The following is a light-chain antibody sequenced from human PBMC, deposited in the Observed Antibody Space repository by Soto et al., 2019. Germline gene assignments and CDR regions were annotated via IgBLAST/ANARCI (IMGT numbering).Light chain of an antibody. V-gene: IGKV3D-20*02. CDR3: QQRSTWPPT. J-gene: IGKJ5*01. Sequence: EIVLTQSPGTLSLSPGERATLSCRASQSVSSSYLGWYQQKPGQAPRLLIYGASSRATGIPDRFSGSGSGTDFTLTISSLEPEDFALYYCQQRSTWPPTFGQGTRLEIK. CDR2: GAS. CDR1: QSVSSSY.